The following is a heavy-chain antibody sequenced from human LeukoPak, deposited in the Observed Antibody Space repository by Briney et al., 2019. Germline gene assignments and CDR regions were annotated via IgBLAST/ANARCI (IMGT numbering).Heavy chain of an antibody. Sequence: GGSLRLSCAVSGFTVTTNSMSWVRQAPGKGLKWVSVIYSGGSTYYADSVKGRFTISRDYSKNTLYLQMNSLRAEDTAVYYCARDPGGWGNFDYWGQGTLVTVCS. CDR2: IYSGGST. CDR1: GFTVTTNS. D-gene: IGHD6-19*01. V-gene: IGHV3-66*01. J-gene: IGHJ4*02. CDR3: ARDPGGWGNFDY.